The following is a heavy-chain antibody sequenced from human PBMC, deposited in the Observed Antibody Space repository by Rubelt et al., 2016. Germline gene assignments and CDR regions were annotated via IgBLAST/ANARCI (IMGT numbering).Heavy chain of an antibody. D-gene: IGHD6-19*01. CDR2: IVDNGGTT. CDR1: GFTFRSCA. Sequence: ECGGGLVQPGGSLRLSCSASGFTFRSCAMHWVRQAPGKGLEYVSAIVDNGGTTYYADSVKGRFTISRDNSKNTLYLQMNILRAADTAVYYCAKSPLSPLAARNSYFDVWGRGTLVTVSS. CDR3: AKSPLSPLAARNSYFDV. J-gene: IGHJ2*01. V-gene: IGHV3-64*04.